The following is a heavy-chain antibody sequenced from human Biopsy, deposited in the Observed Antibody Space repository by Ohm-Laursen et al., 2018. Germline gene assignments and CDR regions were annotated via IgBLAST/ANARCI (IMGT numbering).Heavy chain of an antibody. D-gene: IGHD4-17*01. CDR1: GFIFSSYA. CDR3: ARDSEYGDYRNYYYGMDV. J-gene: IGHJ6*02. V-gene: IGHV3-30*03. CDR2: ISYDGSKK. Sequence: SLRLSCSASGFIFSSYAMHWVRQAPGKGLQWVAFISYDGSKKDYGDSVKGRFTISRDNSKNTLYLQMNNLRAEDTAVYYCARDSEYGDYRNYYYGMDVWGQGTTVTVSS.